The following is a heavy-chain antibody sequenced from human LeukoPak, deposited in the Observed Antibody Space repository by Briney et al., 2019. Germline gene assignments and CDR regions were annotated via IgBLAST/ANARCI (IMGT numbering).Heavy chain of an antibody. CDR3: ARDRGASSSWTPYNWFDP. CDR2: ISAYNGNT. CDR1: GYTFTSYG. J-gene: IGHJ5*02. Sequence: ASVKVSCKASGYTFTSYGISWVRQAPGQGLEWMGWISAYNGNTNYAQKLQGRVTMTTDTSTSTAYMELRSLRSDDTAVYYCARDRGASSSWTPYNWFDPWGQGTLVTVSS. D-gene: IGHD6-13*01. V-gene: IGHV1-18*01.